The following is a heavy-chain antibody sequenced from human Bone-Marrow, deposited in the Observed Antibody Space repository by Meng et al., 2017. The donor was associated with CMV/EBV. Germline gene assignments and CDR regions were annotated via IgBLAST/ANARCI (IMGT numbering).Heavy chain of an antibody. Sequence: SCQASGYTFTDHYIHWVRQALGQGLEWMGWINPHSGGSNYAQKFHGRATMTRDTSSSTAYMEISTLRSDDSAVYYCARDDPDRPFDPWGQGTLVTVSS. CDR2: INPHSGGS. V-gene: IGHV1-2*02. D-gene: IGHD1-14*01. J-gene: IGHJ5*02. CDR3: ARDDPDRPFDP. CDR1: GYTFTDHY.